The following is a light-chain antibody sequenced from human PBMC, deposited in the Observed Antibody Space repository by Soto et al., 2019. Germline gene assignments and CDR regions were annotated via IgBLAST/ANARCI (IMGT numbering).Light chain of an antibody. Sequence: DIQMTQSPSSLSAFVGDRVTITCRASQSISSYLNWYQQKPGKAPKLLIYAASSLQSGVPSRFIGSGSGTDFTLTISSLQHEDFATYYCQQSYSTPPITFGQGTKLEIK. CDR2: AAS. CDR3: QQSYSTPPIT. J-gene: IGKJ2*01. V-gene: IGKV1-39*01. CDR1: QSISSY.